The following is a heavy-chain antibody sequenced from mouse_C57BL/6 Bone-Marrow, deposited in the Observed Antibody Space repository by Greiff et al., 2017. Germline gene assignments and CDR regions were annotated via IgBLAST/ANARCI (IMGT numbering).Heavy chain of an antibody. Sequence: EVKLQESGGDLVKPGGSLKLSCAASGFTFSSYGMSWVRQTPDKKLEWVATLSSGGSYTYYPDSVKGRFTISRDNAKNTLYLQMSSLKSEDTAMYYCARRGVVALDYWGQGTTLTVAS. CDR3: ARRGVVALDY. V-gene: IGHV5-6*02. D-gene: IGHD1-1*01. CDR2: LSSGGSYT. CDR1: GFTFSSYG. J-gene: IGHJ2*01.